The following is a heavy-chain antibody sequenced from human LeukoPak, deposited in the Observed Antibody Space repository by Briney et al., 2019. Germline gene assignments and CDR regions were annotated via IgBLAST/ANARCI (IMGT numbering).Heavy chain of an antibody. Sequence: PGGSLRLSCADSGFTFSSYSMNWVRQAPGKGLEWVSYISSSSSTIYYADSVKGRFTISRDNAKNSLYLQMNSLRVEDTAVYYCVRDFVIGHDAFDIWGQGTMVTVSS. J-gene: IGHJ3*02. V-gene: IGHV3-48*01. CDR3: VRDFVIGHDAFDI. CDR2: ISSSSSTI. D-gene: IGHD3-10*01. CDR1: GFTFSSYS.